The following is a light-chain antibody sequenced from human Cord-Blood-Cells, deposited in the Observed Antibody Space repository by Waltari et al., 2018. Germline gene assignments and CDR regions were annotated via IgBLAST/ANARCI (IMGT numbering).Light chain of an antibody. V-gene: IGKV1-5*01. CDR1: QSISSW. CDR3: QQYHSYSRT. Sequence: DLQLTQSPATLSASVGDRFTLTCRASQSISSWLAWYQQRPGKAPKLLIYDASSFESGVPSRFSGSGSGTEFTLTISSLQPDDFATFYCQQYHSYSRTFGQGTKVEIK. CDR2: DAS. J-gene: IGKJ1*01.